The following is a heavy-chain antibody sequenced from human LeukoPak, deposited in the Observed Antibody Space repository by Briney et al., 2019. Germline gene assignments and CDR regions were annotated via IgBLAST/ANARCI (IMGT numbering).Heavy chain of an antibody. CDR3: AKSYGAEGFDL. CDR1: GLTFDDYA. V-gene: IGHV3-9*01. Sequence: GRSLRLSCAASGLTFDDYAMHLVRQAPGKGLEWVSGISWNSGSIGYADSVKGRFTISRDNAKNSLYLQMNSLRAVDTALYYCAKSYGAEGFDLWGRGTMVTVSS. D-gene: IGHD4-17*01. J-gene: IGHJ2*01. CDR2: ISWNSGSI.